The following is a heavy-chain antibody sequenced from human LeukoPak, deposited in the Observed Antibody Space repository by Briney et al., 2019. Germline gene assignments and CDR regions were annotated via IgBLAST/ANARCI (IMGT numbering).Heavy chain of an antibody. CDR1: GGSFSSYY. J-gene: IGHJ5*02. D-gene: IGHD6-13*01. Sequence: PSETLSLTCAVYGGSFSSYYWGWIRQPPGKGLEWIGSIYYSGTTYYNPSLKSRVTISVDTSKNQFSLKLSSVTAADTAVYYCARRYGSSFNWFDPWGQGTLVTVSS. V-gene: IGHV4-39*07. CDR3: ARRYGSSFNWFDP. CDR2: IYYSGTT.